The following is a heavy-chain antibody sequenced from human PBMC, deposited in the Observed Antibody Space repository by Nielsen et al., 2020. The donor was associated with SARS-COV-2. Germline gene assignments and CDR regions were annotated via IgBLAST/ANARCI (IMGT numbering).Heavy chain of an antibody. CDR2: ISYDGSNK. CDR3: AKDLMLGYCSGGSCYPNDAFDI. D-gene: IGHD2-15*01. Sequence: LSLTCAASGFTFSSYGMHWVRQAPGKGLEWVAVISYDGSNKYYADSVKGRFTISRDNSKNTLYLQMNSLRAEDTAVYYCAKDLMLGYCSGGSCYPNDAFDIWGQGTMVTVSS. V-gene: IGHV3-30*18. J-gene: IGHJ3*02. CDR1: GFTFSSYG.